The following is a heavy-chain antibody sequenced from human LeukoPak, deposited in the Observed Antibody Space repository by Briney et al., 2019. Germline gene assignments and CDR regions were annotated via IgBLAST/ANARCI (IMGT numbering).Heavy chain of an antibody. J-gene: IGHJ4*02. CDR2: ISYSGST. Sequence: SETLSLTCTVSGGSISSDYWSWIRQPPGKGLEWIGYISYSGSTSYDPSLKSRVTISGDSSKNQFSLKLSSVTAADTAVYYCARFYYDSRGYWYYFDYWGQGTLVTVSS. CDR1: GGSISSDY. CDR3: ARFYYDSRGYWYYFDY. D-gene: IGHD3-22*01. V-gene: IGHV4-59*08.